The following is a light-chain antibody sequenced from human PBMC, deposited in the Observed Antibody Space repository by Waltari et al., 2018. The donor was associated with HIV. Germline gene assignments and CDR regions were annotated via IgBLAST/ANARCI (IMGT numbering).Light chain of an antibody. CDR1: ALAKQY. J-gene: IGLJ2*01. CDR2: KDI. Sequence: YVFTHPPSVSLSPGQTPRITSSGDALAKQYAYSYQQKPGQAPVVVIYKDIERPSGIPERFSGSTSGKTVTLTISGLQAEDEGDYYCQSADTRGSNLVFGGGTKLTVL. V-gene: IGLV3-25*03. CDR3: QSADTRGSNLV.